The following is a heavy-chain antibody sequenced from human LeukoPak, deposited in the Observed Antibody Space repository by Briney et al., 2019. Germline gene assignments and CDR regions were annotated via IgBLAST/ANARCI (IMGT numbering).Heavy chain of an antibody. V-gene: IGHV4-31*03. Sequence: SETLSLTCTVSGGSISSGGYYWSWIRQHPGKGLEWIGYIYYSGSTYYNPSLKSRVTISVDTTKNQFSLKLSSVTAADTAVYYCARSYCSSTSCSPYYYYYMDVWGKGTTVTVSS. D-gene: IGHD2-2*01. CDR3: ARSYCSSTSCSPYYYYYMDV. CDR1: GGSISSGGYY. J-gene: IGHJ6*03. CDR2: IYYSGST.